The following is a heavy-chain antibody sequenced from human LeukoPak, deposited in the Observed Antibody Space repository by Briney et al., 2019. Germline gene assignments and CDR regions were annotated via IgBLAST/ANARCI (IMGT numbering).Heavy chain of an antibody. Sequence: ASVKVSCKSSGYTFTGYYIHWVRQAPGQGLEWMGWISPNSGDTNYAQKFQGRVTTTRDTSINTAYMEVSGLRSDDTAVYYCARDGYCGAGSCYYVTWALDYWGQGTLVTVSS. J-gene: IGHJ4*02. CDR2: ISPNSGDT. CDR1: GYTFTGYY. D-gene: IGHD2-15*01. V-gene: IGHV1-2*02. CDR3: ARDGYCGAGSCYYVTWALDY.